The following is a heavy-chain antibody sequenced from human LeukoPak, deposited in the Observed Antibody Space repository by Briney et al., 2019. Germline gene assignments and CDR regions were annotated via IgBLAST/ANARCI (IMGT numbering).Heavy chain of an antibody. CDR3: AGELVTMVRSGAFDI. CDR2: IWYDGSNK. V-gene: IGHV3-33*01. CDR1: GFTFSSYG. Sequence: GGSLRLSCAASGFTFSSYGMHWVRQAPGKGLEWVAVIWYDGSNKYYADSVKGRFTISRDNSKNTLYLQMNSLRAEDTAVYYCAGELVTMVRSGAFDIWGQGTMVTVSS. J-gene: IGHJ3*02. D-gene: IGHD3-10*01.